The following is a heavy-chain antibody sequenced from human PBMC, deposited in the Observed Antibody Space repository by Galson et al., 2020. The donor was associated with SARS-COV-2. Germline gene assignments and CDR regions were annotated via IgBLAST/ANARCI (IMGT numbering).Heavy chain of an antibody. V-gene: IGHV4-34*01. CDR2: VNHSGST. D-gene: IGHD3-16*01. CDR1: GESSSGHS. Sequence: QTLSLTCAVYGESSSGHSWNWIRQPPGQGLEWIGEVNHSGSTNYNPTLKSRVTISADTSKNQFSLEVRSVTAADMAVYYCARGSIVTSYATIDYWGQGNLVTVSS. J-gene: IGHJ4*02. CDR3: ARGSIVTSYATIDY.